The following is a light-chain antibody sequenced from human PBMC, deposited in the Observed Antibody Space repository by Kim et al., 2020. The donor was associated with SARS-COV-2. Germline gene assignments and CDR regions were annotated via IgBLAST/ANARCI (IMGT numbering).Light chain of an antibody. Sequence: VALGQTVRITCQGDSLRSYYATWYQQKPGQAPILVIYGKNNRPSGIPDRFSGSSSGNTESLTITGTQAGDEADYYCNSRDSNDNVVFGGGTQLTVL. CDR2: GKN. J-gene: IGLJ2*01. CDR1: SLRSYY. V-gene: IGLV3-19*01. CDR3: NSRDSNDNVV.